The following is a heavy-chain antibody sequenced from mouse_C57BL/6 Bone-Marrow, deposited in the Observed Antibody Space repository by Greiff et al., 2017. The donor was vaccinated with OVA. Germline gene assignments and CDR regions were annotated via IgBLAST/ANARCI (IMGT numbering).Heavy chain of an antibody. Sequence: EVQLVESGGGLVKPGGSLKLSCAASGFTFSDYGMHWVRQAPEKGLEWVAYISSGSSTIYYADTVKGRFTVSRDNAKNTLFLQMTSLRSEDTAMYYCARLYGSSYWYFEVWGTGTTVTVSS. D-gene: IGHD1-1*01. J-gene: IGHJ1*03. CDR2: ISSGSSTI. V-gene: IGHV5-17*01. CDR1: GFTFSDYG. CDR3: ARLYGSSYWYFEV.